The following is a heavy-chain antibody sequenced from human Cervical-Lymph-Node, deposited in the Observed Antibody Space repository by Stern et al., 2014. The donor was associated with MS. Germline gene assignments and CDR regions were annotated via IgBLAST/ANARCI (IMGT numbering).Heavy chain of an antibody. CDR1: GYTFTSYD. Sequence: QVQLAESGAEVKKPGASVKVSCKASGYTFTSYDINWVRQATGQGLEWMGWMHPNSGNTTYAQKFKGTVTMTRQTSTSTAAIELRSLRSEDTAVYYCARAYRHLGEWNQKRGAIGKKPYYYYGMDVWGQGTTVTVSS. CDR3: ARAYRHLGEWNQKRGAIGKKPYYYYGMDV. D-gene: IGHD1-14*01. CDR2: MHPNSGNT. J-gene: IGHJ6*02. V-gene: IGHV1-8*01.